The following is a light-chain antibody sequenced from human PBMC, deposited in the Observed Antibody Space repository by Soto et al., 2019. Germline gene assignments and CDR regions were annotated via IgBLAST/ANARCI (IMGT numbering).Light chain of an antibody. V-gene: IGKV3-11*01. CDR1: QSVSSH. J-gene: IGKJ4*01. CDR2: GAS. CDR3: QQRSNWPQVLT. Sequence: EIVLTQSPASLSLSPGERATLSCRASQSVSSHLAWFQQRPGQAPRLLIYGASNRATGIPARFGGSGSGTNFTLTISSLETEDFAVYYCQQRSNWPQVLTFGGGTKVEIK.